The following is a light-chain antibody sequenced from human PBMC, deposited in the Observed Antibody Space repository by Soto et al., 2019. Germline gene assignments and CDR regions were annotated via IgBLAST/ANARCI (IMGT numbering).Light chain of an antibody. J-gene: IGLJ1*01. CDR3: SSYTGSSTFV. CDR1: SSDVGGYDY. CDR2: DVN. Sequence: QSALTQPASVSGSPGQSITISCTGTSSDVGGYDYVSWYQQLPGKAPKLLIYDVNNRPSGVSHRFSGSKSGNTASLTISGLQAEDEADYYCSSYTGSSTFVCGTGTKVTVL. V-gene: IGLV2-14*01.